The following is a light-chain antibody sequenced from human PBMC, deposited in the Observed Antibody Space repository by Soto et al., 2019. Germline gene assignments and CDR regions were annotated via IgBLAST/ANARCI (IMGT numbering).Light chain of an antibody. J-gene: IGKJ2*01. V-gene: IGKV1-27*01. CDR1: QGISNY. CDR3: QKYNSAPHT. CDR2: DAS. Sequence: DIQMTQSPSPLSASVGDRVTITCRASQGISNYLAWYQKRPGKVPQLLIYDASTLQSGVPSRFSGSGSGTDFTLTISSLQPEDVATYYCQKYNSAPHTFGQGTKVEIK.